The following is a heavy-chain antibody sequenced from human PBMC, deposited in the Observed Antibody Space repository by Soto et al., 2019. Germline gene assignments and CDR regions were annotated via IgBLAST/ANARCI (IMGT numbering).Heavy chain of an antibody. J-gene: IGHJ6*02. CDR1: GFTFDDHG. CDR3: AKDEGGVWSVATGGSYAYYGMDV. V-gene: IGHV3-9*01. CDR2: ISWNSETT. D-gene: IGHD3-3*01. Sequence: EVQLVESGGGLVQPGRSLRLSCAASGFTFDDHGMHWVRQRPGQGLEWGSGISWNSETTGYADSVKGRLTISGDNAKNSLYLEMNSLRAEDTAFHYCAKDEGGVWSVATGGSYAYYGMDVWGQATTVTVSS.